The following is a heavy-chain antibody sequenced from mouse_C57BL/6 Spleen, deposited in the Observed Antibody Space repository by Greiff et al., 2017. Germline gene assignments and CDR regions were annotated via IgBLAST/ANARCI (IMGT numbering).Heavy chain of an antibody. CDR2: IYPRSGNT. CDR1: GYTFTSYG. J-gene: IGHJ4*01. CDR3: ARDYDYDGYYAMDY. D-gene: IGHD2-4*01. V-gene: IGHV1-81*01. Sequence: QVQLQQSGAELARPGASVKLSCKASGYTFTSYGISWVKQRTGQGLEWIGEIYPRSGNTYYNEKFKGKATLTADKSSSTAYMELRSLPSEDSAVYFCARDYDYDGYYAMDYWGQGTSVTVSS.